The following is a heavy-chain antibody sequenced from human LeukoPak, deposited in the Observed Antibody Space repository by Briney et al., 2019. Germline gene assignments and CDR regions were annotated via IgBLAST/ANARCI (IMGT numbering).Heavy chain of an antibody. Sequence: GGSLRLSCAASGFTFSSYAMHWVGQAPGKGLEGVAVISYDGSNKYYADSVKGRFTISRDNSKNTLYLQMNSLRAEDTAVYYCASSGYDSYYYYSYMDVWGKGTTVTVSS. CDR2: ISYDGSNK. CDR1: GFTFSSYA. CDR3: ASSGYDSYYYYSYMDV. D-gene: IGHD5-12*01. V-gene: IGHV3-30*04. J-gene: IGHJ6*03.